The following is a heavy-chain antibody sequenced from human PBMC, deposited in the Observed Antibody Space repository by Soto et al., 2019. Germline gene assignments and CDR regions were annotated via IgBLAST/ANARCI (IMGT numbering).Heavy chain of an antibody. V-gene: IGHV4-39*01. D-gene: IGHD2-2*01. CDR1: GASISSSGYY. J-gene: IGHJ5*02. Sequence: QLQLQESGPGLVRPSETLSLTCTVSGASISSSGYYWAWMRQPPGKGPEWIGSSHYTGSTTYNPSLETRVAISVDTSKNQFSLRLTSLTAADTAVYHCARQIFCSSTSCVGKPLRWVDPWGQGTQVTVSS. CDR2: SHYTGST. CDR3: ARQIFCSSTSCVGKPLRWVDP.